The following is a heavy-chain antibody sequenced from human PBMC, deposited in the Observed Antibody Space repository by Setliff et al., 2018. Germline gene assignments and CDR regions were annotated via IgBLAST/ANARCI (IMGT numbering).Heavy chain of an antibody. Sequence: HPGGSLRLSCAAAGFTFSSHWMHWVRQAPGKRLMWVSRINNDGSSTTYEDSAKGRFTISRDNAKNTLYLQMNSLRAEDTAVYYCARGPARREMATIWVDYWGQGTLVTVSS. D-gene: IGHD5-12*01. J-gene: IGHJ4*02. CDR1: GFTFSSHW. V-gene: IGHV3-74*01. CDR2: INNDGSST. CDR3: ARGPARREMATIWVDY.